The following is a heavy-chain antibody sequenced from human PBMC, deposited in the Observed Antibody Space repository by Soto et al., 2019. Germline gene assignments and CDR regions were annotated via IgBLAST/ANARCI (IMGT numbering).Heavy chain of an antibody. Sequence: QVQLVESGGGVVQPGRSLRLSCAASGFTFSSYGMHWVRQAPGKGLEWVAVIWYDGSNKYYADSVKGRFTISSDNSKNTLYLQMNSLRAEDTAVYYCARDRRSWLFDPWGQGTLVTVSS. D-gene: IGHD6-13*01. CDR2: IWYDGSNK. CDR1: GFTFSSYG. V-gene: IGHV3-33*01. J-gene: IGHJ5*02. CDR3: ARDRRSWLFDP.